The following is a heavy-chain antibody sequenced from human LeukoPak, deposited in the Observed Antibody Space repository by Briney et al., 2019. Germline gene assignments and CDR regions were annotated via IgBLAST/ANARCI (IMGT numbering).Heavy chain of an antibody. J-gene: IGHJ5*02. CDR3: ARWASAGWFDP. CDR2: INPSGGST. D-gene: IGHD6-13*01. Sequence: ASVKVSCKASGYTFTSYYMHWVRQAPGQGLEWMGIINPSGGSTSYAQKFQGKVTMTRDMSTSTVYMELSSLRSEDTAVYYCARWASAGWFDPWGQGTLVTVSS. V-gene: IGHV1-46*01. CDR1: GYTFTSYY.